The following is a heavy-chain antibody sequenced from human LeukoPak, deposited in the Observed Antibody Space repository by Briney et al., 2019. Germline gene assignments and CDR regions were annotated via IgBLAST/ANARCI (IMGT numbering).Heavy chain of an antibody. V-gene: IGHV1-18*01. CDR3: ARDPFTYYGMDV. CDR2: IRTNNGDT. D-gene: IGHD3-16*01. J-gene: IGHJ6*02. Sequence: GASVKVSCKASGYTFTTYGITWVRQAPGQGPEWMGWIRTNNGDTNYGQTVQGRVAMTTDASTNTVYMELKNLRYDDTAVYYCARDPFTYYGMDVWGQGTTVTVSS. CDR1: GYTFTTYG.